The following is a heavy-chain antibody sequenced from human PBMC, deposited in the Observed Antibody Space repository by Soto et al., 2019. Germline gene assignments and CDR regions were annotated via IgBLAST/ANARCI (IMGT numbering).Heavy chain of an antibody. Sequence: EVQLVESGGGLVQPGGSLRLSCAASGFTVSSNYMSWVRQAPGKGLEWVSVIYSGGSTYYADSVKGRFTISRDNSKNTLYVQMNSLRAEDTAVYYCARYLVVVAATGGWFDPWGQGTLVTVSS. D-gene: IGHD2-15*01. CDR2: IYSGGST. V-gene: IGHV3-66*01. J-gene: IGHJ5*02. CDR1: GFTVSSNY. CDR3: ARYLVVVAATGGWFDP.